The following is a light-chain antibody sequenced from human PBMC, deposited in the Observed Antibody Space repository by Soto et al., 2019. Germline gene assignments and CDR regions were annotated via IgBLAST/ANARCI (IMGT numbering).Light chain of an antibody. V-gene: IGLV2-14*01. Sequence: QSALTQPASVSGSPGQSITISCTGTSSDVGGYNYVSWYQQHPGKAPKLMIYEVSNRPSGVSNRFSGSKSGNTASLTISGLQADDEADYYCSSYTSSSTLVFGPGTKLTVL. CDR3: SSYTSSSTLV. CDR2: EVS. CDR1: SSDVGGYNY. J-gene: IGLJ1*01.